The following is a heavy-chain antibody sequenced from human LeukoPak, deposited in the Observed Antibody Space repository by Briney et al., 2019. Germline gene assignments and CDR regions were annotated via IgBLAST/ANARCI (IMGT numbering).Heavy chain of an antibody. CDR2: IYSGGST. CDR1: GFTVSSNY. Sequence: PGGSLRLSCAASGFTVSSNYMSWVRQAPGKGLEWVSIIYSGGSTYYADSVEGRFTISRDNSKNTLYLQMNSLRAEDTALYYCARDLEYHTSGGFDYWGQGTLVTVSS. D-gene: IGHD2-15*01. CDR3: ARDLEYHTSGGFDY. J-gene: IGHJ4*02. V-gene: IGHV3-66*02.